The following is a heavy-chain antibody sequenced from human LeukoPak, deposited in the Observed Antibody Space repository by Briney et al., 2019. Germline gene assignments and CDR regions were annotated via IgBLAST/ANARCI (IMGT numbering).Heavy chain of an antibody. D-gene: IGHD3-9*01. Sequence: SETLSLTCAVYGGSFSGYYWSWIRQPPGKGLEWIGEINHSGITNYNPSLKSRVTISVDTSKNQFSLKLSSVTAADPAVYYCAGILTGLHFDYWGHGTLVSLSS. CDR1: GGSFSGYY. CDR3: AGILTGLHFDY. CDR2: INHSGIT. V-gene: IGHV4-34*01. J-gene: IGHJ4*01.